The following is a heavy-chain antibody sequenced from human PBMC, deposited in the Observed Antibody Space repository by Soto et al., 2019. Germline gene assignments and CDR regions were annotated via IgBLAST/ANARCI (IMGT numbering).Heavy chain of an antibody. CDR1: GFTFSSYA. V-gene: IGHV3-23*01. J-gene: IGHJ4*02. CDR2: ISGSGGST. Sequence: EVQLLESGGGLVQPGGSLRLSCAASGFTFSSYAMSWVRQAPGKGLEWVSAISGSGGSTYYADSVKGRFTISRDNSKNTLDLQMNSLRAEDTAVYYCAKGSGYSSGWYDYWGQGTLVTVSS. D-gene: IGHD6-19*01. CDR3: AKGSGYSSGWYDY.